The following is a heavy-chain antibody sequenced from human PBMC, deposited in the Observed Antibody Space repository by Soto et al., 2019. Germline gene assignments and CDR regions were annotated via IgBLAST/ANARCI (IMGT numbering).Heavy chain of an antibody. J-gene: IGHJ4*02. Sequence: QVQLVQSGAEVKKPGSSVKVSCKASGGTFSSHVFNWVRQSPGQGLEWLVGIMPIIGTANYAQKFQGRVTITADESTSTAYMELSSLRSEDTAVYYWARDLEFRDGNISHLDYGGQGTLVTVSS. CDR1: GGTFSSHV. CDR2: IMPIIGTA. D-gene: IGHD3-10*01. V-gene: IGHV1-69*01. CDR3: ARDLEFRDGNISHLDY.